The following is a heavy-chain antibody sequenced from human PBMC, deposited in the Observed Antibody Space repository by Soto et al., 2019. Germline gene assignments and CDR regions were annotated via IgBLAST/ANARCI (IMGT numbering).Heavy chain of an antibody. CDR2: ISESGYST. Sequence: QLVESGGGLGQPGGSVRLSCAASGIRFSSYEMNWVRQAPGKGLEWISYISESGYSTYYADAVKGRFAISRDNAKNLLYLQMNSLRVDDTAVYYCARDQEVHDSRGHKIRAMDVWGQGTTVTVSS. V-gene: IGHV3-48*03. CDR1: GIRFSSYE. CDR3: ARDQEVHDSRGHKIRAMDV. D-gene: IGHD6-19*01. J-gene: IGHJ6*02.